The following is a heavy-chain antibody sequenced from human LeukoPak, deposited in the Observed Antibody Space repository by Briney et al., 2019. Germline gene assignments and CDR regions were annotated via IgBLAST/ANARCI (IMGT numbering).Heavy chain of an antibody. CDR3: ARAGPYCSSTSCYAGGWFDP. J-gene: IGHJ5*02. V-gene: IGHV1-2*02. Sequence: ASVKVSCKASGYTFTGYYMHWVRQAPGQGLKWMGWINPNSGGTNYAQKLQGRVTMATDTSTSTAYMGLRSLRSDDTAVYYCARAGPYCSSTSCYAGGWFDPWGQGTLVTVSS. D-gene: IGHD2-2*01. CDR1: GYTFTGYY. CDR2: INPNSGGT.